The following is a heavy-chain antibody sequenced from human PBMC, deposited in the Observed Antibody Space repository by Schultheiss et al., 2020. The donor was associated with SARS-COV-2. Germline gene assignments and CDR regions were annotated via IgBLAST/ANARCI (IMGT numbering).Heavy chain of an antibody. CDR3: ASLPIVATIYKRRDAFDI. D-gene: IGHD5-12*01. V-gene: IGHV3-66*01. CDR2: IYSGGST. J-gene: IGHJ3*02. CDR1: GFTVSSNY. Sequence: GGSLRLSCAASGFTVSSNYMSWVRQAPGKGLEWVSVIYSGGSTYYADSVKGRFTISRDNAKNTLNLQMNSLRAEDTAVYYCASLPIVATIYKRRDAFDIWGQGTMVTVSS.